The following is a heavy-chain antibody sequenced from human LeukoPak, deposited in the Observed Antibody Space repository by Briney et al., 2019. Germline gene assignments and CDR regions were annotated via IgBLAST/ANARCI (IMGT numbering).Heavy chain of an antibody. Sequence: GESLKISCKASGYSFTNYWIAWVRQTPGPGLELMGTIYPGDSEARYSPSFQGQVTLSVDRSITTAYLQWPSLKASDTAIYYCARPYSTGIRDAYDMWGQGTMVIVSS. CDR1: GYSFTNYW. CDR2: IYPGDSEA. CDR3: ARPYSTGIRDAYDM. J-gene: IGHJ3*02. D-gene: IGHD2-8*02. V-gene: IGHV5-51*01.